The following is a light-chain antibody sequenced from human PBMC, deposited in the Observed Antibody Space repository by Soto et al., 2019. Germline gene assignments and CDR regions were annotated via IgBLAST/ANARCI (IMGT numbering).Light chain of an antibody. V-gene: IGLV2-14*01. J-gene: IGLJ1*01. Sequence: QSALTQPASVSGSPGQSITISCTGTSSDVGGYNYVSWYQQHPGKAPKLMIYEVSNRPSGVSNRFSGSKSGNTASLTISGRQAEDEADYYCSSYTSSKGYVFGTGTKLTVL. CDR2: EVS. CDR3: SSYTSSKGYV. CDR1: SSDVGGYNY.